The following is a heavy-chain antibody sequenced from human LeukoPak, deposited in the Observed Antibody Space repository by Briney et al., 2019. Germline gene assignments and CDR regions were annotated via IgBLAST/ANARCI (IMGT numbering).Heavy chain of an antibody. CDR3: ATLRGTDATFGY. J-gene: IGHJ4*02. CDR1: GYTLTELS. Sequence: ASVKVSCKVSGYTLTELSMHWVRQAPGKGLEWMGGFDPEDGETIYAQKFQGRVTMTEDTSTDTAYMELSSLRSEDTAVYYCATLRGTDATFGYWGQGTLVTVSS. CDR2: FDPEDGET. D-gene: IGHD3-16*01. V-gene: IGHV1-24*01.